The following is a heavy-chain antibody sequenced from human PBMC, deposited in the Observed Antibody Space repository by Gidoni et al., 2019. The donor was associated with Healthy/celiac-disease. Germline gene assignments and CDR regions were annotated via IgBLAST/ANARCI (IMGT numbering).Heavy chain of an antibody. Sequence: QLQLQESGPGLVKPSETLSLTCTVSGGSISSSSYYWGWIRQPPGKGLEWIGSSYYSGSTYYNPALKSRVTISVDTSKNQFSLKLSSVTAADTAVYYCARHYYYDSSGSQGCMDVWGQGTTVTVSS. V-gene: IGHV4-39*01. D-gene: IGHD3-22*01. CDR2: SYYSGST. J-gene: IGHJ6*02. CDR3: ARHYYYDSSGSQGCMDV. CDR1: GGSISSSSYY.